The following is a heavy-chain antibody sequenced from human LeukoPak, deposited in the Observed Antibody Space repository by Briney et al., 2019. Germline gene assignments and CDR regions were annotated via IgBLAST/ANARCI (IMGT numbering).Heavy chain of an antibody. CDR1: GFTFSSYG. CDR3: ARGITSGPRRYDVRNFDY. J-gene: IGHJ4*02. Sequence: GGSLRLSCAASGFTFSSYGMHWVRQAPGKGLEWVAVISYDGSNKKYADSVKGRFTISRDNSKNTLYLQMNSLRAEDTAVYYCARGITSGPRRYDVRNFDYWGQGTPVTVSS. D-gene: IGHD5-12*01. V-gene: IGHV3-30*03. CDR2: ISYDGSNK.